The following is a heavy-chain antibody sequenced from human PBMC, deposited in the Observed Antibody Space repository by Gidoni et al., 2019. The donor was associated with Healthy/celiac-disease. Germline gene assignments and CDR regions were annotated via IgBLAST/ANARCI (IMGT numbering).Heavy chain of an antibody. CDR3: SRTARRCSSTSCYLDV. V-gene: IGHV1-69*01. CDR1: GGTFSSYA. Sequence: QVQLVQSGAEVKKPGSSVKVSCKASGGTFSSYAISWVRQAPGQGLEWMGGIIPIFGTANYAQKFQGRVTITADESTSTAYMELSSLRSEDTAVYYCSRTARRCSSTSCYLDVWGQGTTVTVSS. J-gene: IGHJ6*02. D-gene: IGHD2-2*01. CDR2: IIPIFGTA.